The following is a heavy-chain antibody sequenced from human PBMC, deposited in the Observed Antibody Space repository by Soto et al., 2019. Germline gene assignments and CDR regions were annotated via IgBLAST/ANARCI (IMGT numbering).Heavy chain of an antibody. CDR2: IHYSGST. J-gene: IGHJ4*02. V-gene: IGHV4-59*01. CDR3: TKYRRTDAEGYSFDY. D-gene: IGHD2-15*01. Sequence: KPSETLSLTCTASGGSISGSSWSWIRQTPGKVLEWVAYIHYSGSTNYNPSLKSRVTMSVDSAKNQFSLQLSSVTAADTAVYFCTKYRRTDAEGYSFDYWGQGALVTVSS. CDR1: GGSISGSS.